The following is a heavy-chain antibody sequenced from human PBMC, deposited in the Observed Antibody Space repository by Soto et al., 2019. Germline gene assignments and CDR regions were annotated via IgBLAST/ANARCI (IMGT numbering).Heavy chain of an antibody. D-gene: IGHD3-3*01. J-gene: IGHJ4*02. CDR1: GFTFSSYG. CDR2: ISYDGSNK. CDR3: AKVYYDFWSGFDY. Sequence: GGSLRLSCAASGFTFSSYGMHWVRQAPGKGLEWVAVISYDGSNKYYADSVKGRFTISRDNSKNTLYLQMNSLRAEDTAVYYCAKVYYDFWSGFDYWGQGTLVTFSS. V-gene: IGHV3-30*18.